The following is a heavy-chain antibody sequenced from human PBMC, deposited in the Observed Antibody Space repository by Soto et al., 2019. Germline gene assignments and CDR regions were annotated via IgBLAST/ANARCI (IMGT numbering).Heavy chain of an antibody. CDR2: IYYSGST. J-gene: IGHJ3*02. V-gene: IGHV4-31*03. CDR1: GGSISSGGYY. D-gene: IGHD2-15*01. Sequence: QVQLQESGPGLVKPSQTLSLTCTVSGGSISSGGYYWSWIRQHPGKGLEWIGYIYYSGSTYYNPSLKSRVTISVDTSKNQFSLKLSSVTAAATAVYYCARSYCSGGSCYYFRGAFDIWGQGTMVTVSS. CDR3: ARSYCSGGSCYYFRGAFDI.